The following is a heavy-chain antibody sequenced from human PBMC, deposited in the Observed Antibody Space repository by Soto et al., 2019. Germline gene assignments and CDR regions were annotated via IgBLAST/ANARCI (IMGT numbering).Heavy chain of an antibody. CDR1: GFTFSNFG. V-gene: IGHV3-30*18. Sequence: QVQLVESGGGVVQPGRSPRLSCAASGFTFSNFGMHWVRQAPGKGLEWVAAISSDGGDKYYSHSVKDRFTVSRDNSRNTLLLQMNSLRVEDTAVYYCVKGSDVARQELDRWGQGILVTVSS. J-gene: IGHJ5*02. CDR2: ISSDGGDK. CDR3: VKGSDVARQELDR. D-gene: IGHD2-15*01.